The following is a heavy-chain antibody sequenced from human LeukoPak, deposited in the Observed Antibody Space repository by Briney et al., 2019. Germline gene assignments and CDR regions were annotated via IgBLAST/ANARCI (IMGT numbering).Heavy chain of an antibody. D-gene: IGHD3-10*01. CDR3: ARVSFKGHYYYMDV. V-gene: IGHV4-30-4*08. Sequence: SQTLSLTCTVSGGSISSGDYYWSWIRQPPGKGLEWIGYIYYSGSTYYNPSLKSRVTISLDTSKNQFSLKLSSVTAADTAVYYCARVSFKGHYYYMDVWGKGTTVTVSS. CDR2: IYYSGST. CDR1: GGSISSGDYY. J-gene: IGHJ6*03.